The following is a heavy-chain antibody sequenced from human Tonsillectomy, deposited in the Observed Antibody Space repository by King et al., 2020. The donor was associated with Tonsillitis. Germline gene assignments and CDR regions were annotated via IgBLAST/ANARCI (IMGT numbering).Heavy chain of an antibody. J-gene: IGHJ2*01. CDR1: GASIRTVSYS. CDR3: GRNFVHLPTSGKGYFDL. V-gene: IGHV4-39*07. D-gene: IGHD3-10*01. Sequence: LQLQESGPGLVTPSETLSLTCTVSGASIRTVSYSWSWIRQPPGGGLEWVANLYFDGATSYNPSLKGRVTTSADPSKHHFSLKLSSVTAADTAMYYCGRNFVHLPTSGKGYFDLGGRGTLVTVFS. CDR2: LYFDGAT.